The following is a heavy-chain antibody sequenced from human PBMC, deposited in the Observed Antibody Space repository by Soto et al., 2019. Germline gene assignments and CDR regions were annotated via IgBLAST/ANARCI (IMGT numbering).Heavy chain of an antibody. V-gene: IGHV3-23*01. CDR1: GFTFSSYA. J-gene: IGHJ4*02. CDR3: AKDYSRARNSGVDY. D-gene: IGHD1-7*01. Sequence: EVQLLESGGGLVQPGGSLRLSCAASGFTFSSYAMSWVRQAPGTGLEWVSAISGSGGSTYYADSVKGRFTISRDNTKNTLDLQMNSLRAEDTAVYYCAKDYSRARNSGVDYWGQGTLVTVSS. CDR2: ISGSGGST.